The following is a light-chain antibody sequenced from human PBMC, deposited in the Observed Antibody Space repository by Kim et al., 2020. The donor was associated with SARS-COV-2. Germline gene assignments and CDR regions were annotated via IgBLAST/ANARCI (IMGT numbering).Light chain of an antibody. CDR3: QSYYNGLSHSV. CDR2: GNS. Sequence: SVLTQPPSVSGAPGQRVTLSCTGSSSNIGAGYDVHWYQQLPGTAPKLLIYGNSNRPSGVPDRFSGSKSGTSASLAITGLQAKDEADDYCQSYYNGLSHSVFGGGTQRTVL. J-gene: IGLJ3*02. CDR1: SSNIGAGYD. V-gene: IGLV1-40*01.